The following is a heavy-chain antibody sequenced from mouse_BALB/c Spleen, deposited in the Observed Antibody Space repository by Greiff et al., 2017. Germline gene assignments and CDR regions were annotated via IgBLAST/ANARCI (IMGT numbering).Heavy chain of an antibody. Sequence: EVQLVESGPGLVKPSQSLSLTCTVTGYSITSDYAWNWIRQFPGNKLEWMGYISYSGSTSYNPSLKSRISITRDTSKNQFFLQLNSVTTEDTATYYCARNIYYYGSSYFDYWGQGTTLTVSS. D-gene: IGHD1-1*01. CDR1: GYSITSDYA. CDR3: ARNIYYYGSSYFDY. V-gene: IGHV3-2*02. J-gene: IGHJ2*01. CDR2: ISYSGST.